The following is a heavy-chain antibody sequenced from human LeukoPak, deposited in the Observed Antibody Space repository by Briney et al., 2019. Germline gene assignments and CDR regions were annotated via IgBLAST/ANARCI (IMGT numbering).Heavy chain of an antibody. CDR2: IHNSGST. V-gene: IGHV4-59*01. D-gene: IGHD3-10*01. CDR3: ARGGIYYNSPY. Sequence: SETLSLTCTVSGGSISTYYWSWVRQPPGKGLEWLGHIHNSGSTTYNPSLKSRVTMSLDTSKNRFSLKLSSVTAADTAVYFCARGGIYYNSPYWGQGALVTVSS. J-gene: IGHJ4*02. CDR1: GGSISTYY.